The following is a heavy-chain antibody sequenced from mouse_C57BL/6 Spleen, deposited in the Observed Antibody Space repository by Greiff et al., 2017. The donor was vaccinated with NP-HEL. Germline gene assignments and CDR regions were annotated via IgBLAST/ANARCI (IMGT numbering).Heavy chain of an antibody. J-gene: IGHJ3*01. CDR3: ARHEGPFYYGYDAWFAY. V-gene: IGHV1-62-2*01. CDR2: FYPGSGSI. CDR1: GYTFTEYT. D-gene: IGHD2-2*01. Sequence: QVQLKESGAELVKPGASVKLSCKASGYTFTEYTIHWVKQRSGQGLEWIGWFYPGSGSIKYNEKFKDKATLTADKSSSTVYMELSRLTSEDSAVYFCARHEGPFYYGYDAWFAYWGQGTLVTVSA.